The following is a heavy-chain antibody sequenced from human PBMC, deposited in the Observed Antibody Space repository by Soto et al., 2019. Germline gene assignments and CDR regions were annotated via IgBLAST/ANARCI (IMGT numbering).Heavy chain of an antibody. J-gene: IGHJ4*02. V-gene: IGHV4-59*01. D-gene: IGHD3-10*01. Sequence: SETLSLTCTVSGGSISSYYWSWIRQPPGKGLEWIGYIYYSGSTNYNPSLKSRATISVDTSKNQFSLKLSSVTAADTAVYYCATGLRGVTTFDYGGEAPLLPVT. CDR1: GGSISSYY. CDR2: IYYSGST. CDR3: ATGLRGVTTFDY.